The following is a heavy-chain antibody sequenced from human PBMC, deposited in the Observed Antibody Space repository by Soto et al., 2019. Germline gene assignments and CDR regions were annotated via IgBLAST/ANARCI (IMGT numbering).Heavy chain of an antibody. Sequence: RGEALKISCKGSGYSFTSYWISGVRQMPGKGLEWMGRIDPSDSYTNYSQSFQGHVTISADKSISTAYLQWSILKASDTAMYYCSRLRYCTNGVCLVCYYYYGMDVWGQGTTVTVSS. CDR3: SRLRYCTNGVCLVCYYYYGMDV. CDR2: IDPSDSYT. D-gene: IGHD2-8*01. J-gene: IGHJ6*02. V-gene: IGHV5-10-1*01. CDR1: GYSFTSYW.